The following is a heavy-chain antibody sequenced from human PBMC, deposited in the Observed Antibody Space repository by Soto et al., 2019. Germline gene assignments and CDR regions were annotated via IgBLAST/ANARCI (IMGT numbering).Heavy chain of an antibody. D-gene: IGHD3-16*01. Sequence: QVQLQESGPGLVKPSQTLSLTCAVSGGSISSGGYYWSRIRQYAGKGLEWIAYIHHSGSTAYNPSRKSRVAMSVATSKNQFSLKLTSVTAADTALYYCARGPGMDSPAYEFDCWGQGTLVSVSP. J-gene: IGHJ4*02. CDR1: GGSISSGGYY. V-gene: IGHV4-31*11. CDR3: ARGPGMDSPAYEFDC. CDR2: IHHSGST.